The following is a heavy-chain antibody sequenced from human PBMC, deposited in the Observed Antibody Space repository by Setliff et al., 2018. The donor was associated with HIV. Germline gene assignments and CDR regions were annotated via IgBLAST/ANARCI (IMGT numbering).Heavy chain of an antibody. Sequence: SVKVSCKTSGGTFRTSVISWVRQAPGQGLEWVGGILPFLGMGDFAQKFQGRVTITADESTSTAYMELSSLRSDDTAVYYCGASQDSYSYVGYYYSGVNVWGQGTTVTV. V-gene: IGHV1-69*10. CDR3: GASQDSYSYVGYYYSGVNV. D-gene: IGHD3-16*01. J-gene: IGHJ6*02. CDR1: GGTFRTSV. CDR2: ILPFLGMG.